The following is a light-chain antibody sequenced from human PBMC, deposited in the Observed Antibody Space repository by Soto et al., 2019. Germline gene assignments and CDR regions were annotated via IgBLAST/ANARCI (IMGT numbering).Light chain of an antibody. Sequence: DIQMTQSPSSLSASVGDRVTITCRASQSISTYLNWYQQKPGKAPKFLIHAASTLQSGVPSRFSGTGSGTYFTLTISSLQPEDFATYYCQQSYSTSRTFGQGTKVDI. CDR3: QQSYSTSRT. CDR1: QSISTY. CDR2: AAS. V-gene: IGKV1-39*01. J-gene: IGKJ2*01.